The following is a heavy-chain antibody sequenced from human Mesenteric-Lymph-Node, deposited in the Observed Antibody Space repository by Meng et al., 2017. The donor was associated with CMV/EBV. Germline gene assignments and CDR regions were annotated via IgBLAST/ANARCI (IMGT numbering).Heavy chain of an antibody. V-gene: IGHV3-30-3*02. CDR3: AKDRSAYYSYGVDV. J-gene: IGHJ6*02. D-gene: IGHD2-15*01. CDR1: GFTFRSYT. CDR2: TSFDGGNK. Sequence: GESLKISCAASGFTFRSYTMHWVRQAPGKGLEWVAGTSFDGGNKYYTDSVKGRFTISRDNSKNTLDLQMNSLRADDTAVYYCAKDRSAYYSYGVDVWGQGTTVTVSS.